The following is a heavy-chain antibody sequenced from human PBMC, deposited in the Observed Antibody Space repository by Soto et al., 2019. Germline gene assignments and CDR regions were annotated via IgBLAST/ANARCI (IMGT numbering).Heavy chain of an antibody. J-gene: IGHJ3*02. Sequence: EVQLVESGGGLVQPGGSLRLSCAASGFCFTSYGMHWVRQAPGKGLEHVSVVSTKGDSTYYANSVRGRFTISRDNSKNTLNLQMGSLRAEDMAVYYCARPKGSGSYGAFDIWGQGTMVTVSP. CDR1: GFCFTSYG. CDR2: VSTKGDST. V-gene: IGHV3-64*01. D-gene: IGHD3-10*01. CDR3: ARPKGSGSYGAFDI.